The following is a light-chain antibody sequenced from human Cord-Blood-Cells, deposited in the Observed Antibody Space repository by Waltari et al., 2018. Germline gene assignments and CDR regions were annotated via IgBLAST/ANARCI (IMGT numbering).Light chain of an antibody. CDR3: QAWDSSTVV. CDR2: QDS. Sequence: SYELPQPPSVSVSPGQTASITCSGDNLGDKYACWSQQKPGQSPVLVIYQDSKRPSGIPERFSGSNSGNTATLTISGTQAMDEADYYCQAWDSSTVVFGGGTKLTVL. V-gene: IGLV3-1*01. J-gene: IGLJ2*01. CDR1: NLGDKY.